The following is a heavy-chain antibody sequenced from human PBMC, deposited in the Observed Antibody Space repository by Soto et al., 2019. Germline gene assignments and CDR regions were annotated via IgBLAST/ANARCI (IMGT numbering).Heavy chain of an antibody. D-gene: IGHD3-10*01. J-gene: IGHJ6*01. V-gene: IGHV4-59*08. CDR2: IYYSGST. CDR3: ERLRDSGSYDMDV. Sequence: QVQLQESGPGLVKPSETLSLTCTVSGGSISSYYWSWIRQPPGKGLEWIGDIYYSGSTNYNPSHKNRVTISVGTSKCQFSLKLSSVTPADTAVYYCERLRDSGSYDMDVWGKGATVTVSS. CDR1: GGSISSYY.